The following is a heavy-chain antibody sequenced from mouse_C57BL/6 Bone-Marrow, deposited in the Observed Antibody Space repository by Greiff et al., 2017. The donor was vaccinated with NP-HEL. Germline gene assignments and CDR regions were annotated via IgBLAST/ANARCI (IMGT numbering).Heavy chain of an antibody. CDR1: GFTFSDAW. CDR3: TRYGNYGPWFAY. D-gene: IGHD2-1*01. J-gene: IGHJ3*01. Sequence: EVMLVESGGGLVQPGGSMKLSCAASGFTFSDAWMDWVRQSPEKGLEWVAEIRNKANNHATYYAESVKGRFTISRDDSKSSVYLQMNSLRAEDTGIYYCTRYGNYGPWFAYWGQGTLVTVSA. CDR2: IRNKANNHAT. V-gene: IGHV6-6*01.